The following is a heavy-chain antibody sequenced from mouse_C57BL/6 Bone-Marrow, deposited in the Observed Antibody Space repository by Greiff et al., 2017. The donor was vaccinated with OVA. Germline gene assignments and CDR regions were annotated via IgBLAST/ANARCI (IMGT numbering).Heavy chain of an antibody. V-gene: IGHV5-16*01. CDR3: ARGGADYSNYVGWYFDV. D-gene: IGHD2-5*01. CDR1: GFTFSDYY. CDR2: INYDGSST. J-gene: IGHJ1*03. Sequence: EVQLVESEGGLVQPGSSMKLSCTASGFTFSDYYLAWVRQVPEKGLEWVANINYDGSSTYYLDSLKSRFILSSDNAKNILYLQMSSLKSEDTATYYCARGGADYSNYVGWYFDVWGTGATVTVSS.